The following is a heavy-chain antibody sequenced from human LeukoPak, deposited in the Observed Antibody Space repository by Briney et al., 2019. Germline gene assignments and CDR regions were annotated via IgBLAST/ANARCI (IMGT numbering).Heavy chain of an antibody. CDR1: AFTISDNY. CDR3: TTAVGGTEDFDY. J-gene: IGHJ4*02. V-gene: IGHV3-15*01. CDR2: IKKKTEGGTT. Sequence: PGGSLRLSCAASAFTISDNYISWVRQAPGKGLEWVGRIKKKTEGGTTDYAAPVKGRFTISRDDSKNTLYLQMNSLKTEDTAVYYCTTAVGGTEDFDYWGQGTLVTVFS. D-gene: IGHD1-26*01.